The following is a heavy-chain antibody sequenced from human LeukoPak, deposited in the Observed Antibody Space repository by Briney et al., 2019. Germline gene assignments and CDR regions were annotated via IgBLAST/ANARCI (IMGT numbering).Heavy chain of an antibody. CDR2: IIPIFGTA. Sequence: SVKVSCKASGGTFSSYAISWVLQAPGQGLEWMGGIIPIFGTANYAQKFQGRVTITADESTSTAYMELSSLRSEDTAVYYCATPLRYFDWSLDHYYGMDVWGQGTTVTVSS. V-gene: IGHV1-69*13. J-gene: IGHJ6*02. D-gene: IGHD3-9*01. CDR3: ATPLRYFDWSLDHYYGMDV. CDR1: GGTFSSYA.